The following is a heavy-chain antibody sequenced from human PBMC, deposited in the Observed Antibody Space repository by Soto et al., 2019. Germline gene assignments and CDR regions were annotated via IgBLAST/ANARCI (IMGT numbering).Heavy chain of an antibody. Sequence: QVQLQESGPGLVKPSQTLSLTCTVSGGSISSGGYYWSWIRQHPGKGLEWIGYIYYSGSTCYNPSLKSRVTISVDTSKNQFSLKLSSVTAADTAVYYCARDDERYCSSTSCYNYGMDVWGQGTTVTVSS. J-gene: IGHJ6*02. CDR2: IYYSGST. CDR3: ARDDERYCSSTSCYNYGMDV. D-gene: IGHD2-2*02. V-gene: IGHV4-31*03. CDR1: GGSISSGGYY.